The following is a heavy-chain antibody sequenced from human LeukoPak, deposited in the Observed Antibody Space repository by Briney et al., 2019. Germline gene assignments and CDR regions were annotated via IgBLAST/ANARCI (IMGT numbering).Heavy chain of an antibody. CDR3: ARDGIFDF. J-gene: IGHJ4*02. V-gene: IGHV3-21*01. CDR1: GFTFSTYS. CDR2: IRSGGTYI. Sequence: GGSLRLSCAASGFTFSTYSMHWVRQVPGKGLEWVSSIRSGGTYINYADSVKGRFTISRDDAKNSLYLQMNSLRAEDTAVYYCARDGIFDFWGQGTLVTVSS.